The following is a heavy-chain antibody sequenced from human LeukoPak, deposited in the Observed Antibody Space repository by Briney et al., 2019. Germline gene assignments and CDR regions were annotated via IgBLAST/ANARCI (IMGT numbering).Heavy chain of an antibody. V-gene: IGHV3-74*01. D-gene: IGHD3-22*01. CDR3: ARAPSEIGGYYPEYFRH. Sequence: PGGSLGLSCAASGFTFSSYWMHWVRQAPGKGLVWVSRIKGDGSTRYADSVKGRFTISRDNAKNTVSLQMNSLRAEDTGVYYCARAPSEIGGYYPEYFRHWGQGTLVTVSP. CDR1: GFTFSSYW. J-gene: IGHJ1*01. CDR2: IKGDGST.